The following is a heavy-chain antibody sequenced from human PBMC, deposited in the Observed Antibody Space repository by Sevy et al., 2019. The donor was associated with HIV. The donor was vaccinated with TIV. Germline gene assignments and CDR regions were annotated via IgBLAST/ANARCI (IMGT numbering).Heavy chain of an antibody. CDR2: LKEDGSEK. V-gene: IGHV3-7*03. J-gene: IGHJ4*02. CDR1: GFTFSTHW. Sequence: GGSLRLTCAASGFTFSTHWMSWVRQAPGKGLEWVANLKEDGSEKYYVDSVKGRFTISRDNAKNSLFLQMNSLRAEDTAVYYCAKDVYWGQRTLVTVSS. CDR3: AKDVY.